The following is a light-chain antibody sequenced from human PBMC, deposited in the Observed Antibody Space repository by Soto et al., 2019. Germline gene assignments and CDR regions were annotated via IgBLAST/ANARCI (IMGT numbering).Light chain of an antibody. CDR3: LQDYSHPRT. CDR2: AAS. V-gene: IGKV1-6*01. CDR1: QGIRND. J-gene: IGKJ1*01. Sequence: AIQMTQSPSSLSASVGDRVTITCRASQGIRNDFGWYQQKPGKAPRLLIYAASTLQIGVASRFSGSGSGTDFPLRISSLQADDAATYYGLQDYSHPRTFGQGTKVEIK.